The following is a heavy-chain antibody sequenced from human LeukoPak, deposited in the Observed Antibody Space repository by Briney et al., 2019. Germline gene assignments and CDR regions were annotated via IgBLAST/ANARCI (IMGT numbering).Heavy chain of an antibody. J-gene: IGHJ4*02. CDR2: IIPIFGTA. CDR3: ARENKYYDFWSGYSSKDY. V-gene: IGHV1-69*13. Sequence: SVKVSCKASGGTFSSYAISWVRQAPGQGLEWMGGIIPIFGTANYAQKFQGRATITADESTSTAYMELSSLRSEDTAVYYCARENKYYDFWSGYSSKDYWGQGTLVTVSS. D-gene: IGHD3-3*01. CDR1: GGTFSSYA.